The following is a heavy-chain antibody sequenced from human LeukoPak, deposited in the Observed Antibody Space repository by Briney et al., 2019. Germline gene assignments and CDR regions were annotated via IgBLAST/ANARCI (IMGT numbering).Heavy chain of an antibody. CDR1: GFTFSSYS. D-gene: IGHD6-6*01. V-gene: IGHV3-21*01. CDR3: ARGLGHSSSEDFDY. Sequence: GGSLRLSCAASGFTFSSYSMNWVRQAPGKGLEWVSPISSSSSYIYYADSVKGRFTISRDNAKNSLYLQMNSLRAEDTAVYYCARGLGHSSSEDFDYWGQGTLVTVSS. J-gene: IGHJ4*02. CDR2: ISSSSSYI.